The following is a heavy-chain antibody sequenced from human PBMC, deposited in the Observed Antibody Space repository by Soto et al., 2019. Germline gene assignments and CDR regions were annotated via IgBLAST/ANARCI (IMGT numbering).Heavy chain of an antibody. CDR2: ISYDGSNK. Sequence: QVQLVESGGGVVQPGRSLRLSCAASGFTFSSYGMHWVRQAPGKGLEWVAVISYDGSNKYYADSVKGRFTISRDNSKNTLYLQMNSLRAEDTAGYYWPKDRGWLAERYYYGMDVWGQGTTVTVSS. CDR3: PKDRGWLAERYYYGMDV. V-gene: IGHV3-30*18. D-gene: IGHD6-19*01. J-gene: IGHJ6*02. CDR1: GFTFSSYG.